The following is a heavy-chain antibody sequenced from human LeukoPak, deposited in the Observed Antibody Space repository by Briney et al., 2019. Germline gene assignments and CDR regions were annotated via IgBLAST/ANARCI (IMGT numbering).Heavy chain of an antibody. CDR3: ARGMGVLVPAATWFDP. Sequence: ASVKVSCKASGYTFIAYYMHWVRQAPGQGLEWMGWFNPNSGGTNYAQKFQGRVTMTRDTSISTAYMDLSRLRSDDTAVYYCARGMGVLVPAATWFDPWGQGTLVTVSS. CDR2: FNPNSGGT. J-gene: IGHJ5*02. V-gene: IGHV1-2*02. D-gene: IGHD2-2*01. CDR1: GYTFIAYY.